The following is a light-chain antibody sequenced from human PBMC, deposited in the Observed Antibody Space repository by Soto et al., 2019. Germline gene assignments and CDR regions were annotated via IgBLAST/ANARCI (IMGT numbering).Light chain of an antibody. J-gene: IGKJ4*01. V-gene: IGKV3-15*01. CDR2: EVS. CDR1: QSVSSN. Sequence: EIVMTQSPATLSVSPGERATLSCRASQSVSSNLAWYQRKPGQAPRLLMYEVSTRATGVPARCSGVGSGTECPRRAGPLESEAFAVFCCPTYNDCPRLCFGGGTKVDIK. CDR3: PTYNDCPRLC.